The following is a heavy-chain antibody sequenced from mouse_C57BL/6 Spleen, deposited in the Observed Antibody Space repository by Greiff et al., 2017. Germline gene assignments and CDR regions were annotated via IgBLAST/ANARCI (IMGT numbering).Heavy chain of an antibody. CDR1: GYTFTEYT. CDR2: FYPGSGSI. J-gene: IGHJ2*01. V-gene: IGHV1-62-2*01. CDR3: SRHDFRPINTTVVTPPYFDY. Sequence: QVQLQQSGAELVKPGASVKLSCKASGYTFTEYTIHWVKQRPGQGLEWIGWFYPGSGSIKYNEKFKDKATLTADKSSSTVYMELSRLTSEDSAVYFWSRHDFRPINTTVVTPPYFDYWGQGTTLTVSS. D-gene: IGHD1-1*01.